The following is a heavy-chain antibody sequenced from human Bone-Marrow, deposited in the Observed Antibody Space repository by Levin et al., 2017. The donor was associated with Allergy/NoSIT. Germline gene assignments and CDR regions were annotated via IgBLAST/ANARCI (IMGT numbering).Heavy chain of an antibody. J-gene: IGHJ4*02. CDR2: IYYSGST. CDR3: AREDGSTFDS. V-gene: IGHV4-31*03. CDR1: GGSISSGGYH. D-gene: IGHD5-24*01. Sequence: PSETLSLTCTVSGGSISSGGYHWSWIRQHAGKGLEWIGYIYYSGSTYYNPSLKSRAMISLDTSKNQFSLKVTSATAADAAVYYCAREDGSTFDSWGQGALVTVSS.